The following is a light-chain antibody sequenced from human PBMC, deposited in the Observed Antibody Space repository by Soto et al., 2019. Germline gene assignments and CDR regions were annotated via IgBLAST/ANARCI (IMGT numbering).Light chain of an antibody. V-gene: IGKV3-11*01. CDR2: DAS. CDR3: QQHTSWL. Sequence: EIVLTQSPATLSLSPGERATLSCRASQSIGSSLVLYQQKPGQAPRLLIYDASTRATGIPARFSGSGSVADFTLTIGRLEPEYFAFYYCQQHTSWLFGGWTKGEIK. CDR1: QSIGSS. J-gene: IGKJ4*01.